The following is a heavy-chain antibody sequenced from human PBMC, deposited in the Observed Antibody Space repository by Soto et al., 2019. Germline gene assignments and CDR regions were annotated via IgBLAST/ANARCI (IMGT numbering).Heavy chain of an antibody. J-gene: IGHJ3*02. CDR1: GFTFSSYG. CDR2: ISYDGSNK. Sequence: QVQLVESGGGVVQPGRSLRLSCAASGFTFSSYGMHWVRQAPGKGLEWVAVISYDGSNKYYADSVKGRFTISRDNSKNTLYLQMNSLRAEDTAVYYCAKGDAFGIWGQGTMVTVSS. V-gene: IGHV3-30*18. CDR3: AKGDAFGI.